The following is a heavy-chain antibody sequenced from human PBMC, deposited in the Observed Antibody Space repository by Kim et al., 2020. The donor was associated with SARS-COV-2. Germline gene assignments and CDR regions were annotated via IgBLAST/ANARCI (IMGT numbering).Heavy chain of an antibody. CDR2: INRNGDTT. J-gene: IGHJ5*01. CDR1: GFTFDDYG. Sequence: GGSLRLSCAASGFTFDDYGMSWVRQAPGKGLEWVSGINRNGDTTGYVDSVKGRFTISRDNAKNSLYLQMNSLGAEDTALYYCARGYISGPFDCWGQGTLVPVSS. CDR3: ARGYISGPFDC. D-gene: IGHD6-19*01. V-gene: IGHV3-20*04.